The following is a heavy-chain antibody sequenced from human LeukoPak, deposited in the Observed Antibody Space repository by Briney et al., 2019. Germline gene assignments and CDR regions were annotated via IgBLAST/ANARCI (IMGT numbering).Heavy chain of an antibody. Sequence: GGSLRPSCAASGFTFDDYAMHWVRQAPGKGLEWVSGISWNSGSIGYADSVKGRFTISRDNAKNSLYLQMNSLRAEDTALYYCAKDAPGGMDVWGQGTTVTVSS. CDR2: ISWNSGSI. CDR3: AKDAPGGMDV. V-gene: IGHV3-9*01. J-gene: IGHJ6*02. CDR1: GFTFDDYA.